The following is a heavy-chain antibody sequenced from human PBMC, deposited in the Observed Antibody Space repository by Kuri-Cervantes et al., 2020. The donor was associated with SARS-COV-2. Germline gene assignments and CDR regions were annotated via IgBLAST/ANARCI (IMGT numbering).Heavy chain of an antibody. CDR1: GFTFSSYA. V-gene: IGHV3-30-3*01. CDR2: ISYDGSNK. J-gene: IGHJ5*02. CDR3: AREDTYYYDSSGYRTMNWFDP. Sequence: GESLKISCAASGFTFSSYAMHWVRQAPGKGLEWVAVISYDGSNKYYADSVKGRFTISRDNAKMSLYLQMISLRAEDTAVYYCAREDTYYYDSSGYRTMNWFDPWGQGTLVTVSS. D-gene: IGHD3-22*01.